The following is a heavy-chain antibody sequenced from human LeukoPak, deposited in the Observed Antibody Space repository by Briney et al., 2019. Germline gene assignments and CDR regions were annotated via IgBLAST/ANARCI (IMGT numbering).Heavy chain of an antibody. D-gene: IGHD2-2*02. Sequence: ASVKVSCKASGYTFTSYGISWVQQATGQGLEWMGWMNPNSGNTGYAQKFQGRVTITRNTSISTAYMELSSLRSEDTAVYYCARGAPAAIEGWDYYYYMDVWGKGTTVTVSS. CDR1: GYTFTSYG. V-gene: IGHV1-8*03. J-gene: IGHJ6*03. CDR3: ARGAPAAIEGWDYYYYMDV. CDR2: MNPNSGNT.